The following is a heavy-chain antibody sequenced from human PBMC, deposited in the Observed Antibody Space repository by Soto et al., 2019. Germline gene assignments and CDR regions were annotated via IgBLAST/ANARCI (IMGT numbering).Heavy chain of an antibody. Sequence: QMQLQASGPGLVKPSETLSLTCNVSGASVSHGYWSWIRQPPGKGLEWIGFMYFGGSFNYNPSLTGRATISVETSQNQFSMKLPSVTASDTAVYYCARSSYDSTGFAVDPWGQGTLVTVSS. V-gene: IGHV4-59*02. J-gene: IGHJ5*02. D-gene: IGHD3-22*01. CDR2: MYFGGSF. CDR1: GASVSHGY. CDR3: ARSSYDSTGFAVDP.